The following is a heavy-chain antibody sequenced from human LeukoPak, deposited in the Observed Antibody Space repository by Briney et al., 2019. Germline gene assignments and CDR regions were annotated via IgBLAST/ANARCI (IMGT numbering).Heavy chain of an antibody. CDR1: GYTFTSYY. J-gene: IGHJ4*02. CDR3: TTATGVRVFVDFDS. Sequence: ASVKLSCKASGYTFTSYYMHWVRQAAGRGLEWMGIIHPSGGSTSYAQKFQGRVTMTRETSTCTVYMEPSSPRSEDWNVYRGTTATGVRVFVDFDSCGQGNLVTVSS. V-gene: IGHV1-46*01. D-gene: IGHD7-27*01. CDR2: IHPSGGST.